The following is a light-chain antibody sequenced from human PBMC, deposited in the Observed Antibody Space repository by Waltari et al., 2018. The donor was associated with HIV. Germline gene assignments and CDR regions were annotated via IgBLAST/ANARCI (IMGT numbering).Light chain of an antibody. V-gene: IGLV9-49*01. CDR2: VGPGGIVG. CDR3: GADHGSGSNFVYV. CDR1: SGYSNYK. J-gene: IGLJ1*01. Sequence: QPMLTQPPSASASLGASVTLTCTLSSGYSNYKVDWYQQRPGKGPRFVIRVGPGGIVGSKGDGIPDRFSVLGSGLNRYLTIKNIREEDESDYHGGADHGSGSNFVYVFGSGTKVTVL.